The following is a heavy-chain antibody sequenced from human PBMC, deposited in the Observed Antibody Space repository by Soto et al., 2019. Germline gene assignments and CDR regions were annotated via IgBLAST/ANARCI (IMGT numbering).Heavy chain of an antibody. V-gene: IGHV3-30*18. Sequence: QVQLVESGGGVVQSGGSLRLSCAASGFSFRSYGMHWVRQAPGRGLEWVALISYDGRHEYYADSVKGRFTISRDNSQNTLTLESHSLRTYDTGHYYCAKLVERVGGVPVVAYWGRGTLVTVSS. J-gene: IGHJ4*02. CDR1: GFSFRSYG. CDR3: AKLVERVGGVPVVAY. CDR2: ISYDGRHE. D-gene: IGHD6-6*01.